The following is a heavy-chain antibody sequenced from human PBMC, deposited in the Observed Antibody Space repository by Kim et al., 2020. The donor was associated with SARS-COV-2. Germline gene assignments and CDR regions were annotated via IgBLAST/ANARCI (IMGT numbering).Heavy chain of an antibody. CDR1: GYSFTSYW. Sequence: GESLKISCKGSGYSFTSYWIGWVRQMPGKGLEWMGIIYPGDSDTRYSPSFQGQVTISADKSISTAYLQWSSLKASDTAMYYCARRDYYYDSSGYYYPAFDYWGQGTLVTVSS. J-gene: IGHJ4*02. D-gene: IGHD3-22*01. CDR2: IYPGDSDT. V-gene: IGHV5-51*01. CDR3: ARRDYYYDSSGYYYPAFDY.